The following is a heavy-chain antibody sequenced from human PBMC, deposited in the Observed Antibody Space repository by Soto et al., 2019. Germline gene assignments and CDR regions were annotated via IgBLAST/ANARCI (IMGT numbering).Heavy chain of an antibody. CDR1: GGSISSGGYY. D-gene: IGHD3-10*01. CDR2: IYYSGST. V-gene: IGHV4-31*03. J-gene: IGHJ6*02. CDR3: VRQGFGPLHGPEDV. Sequence: SETLSLTCTVSGGSISSGGYYWSWIRQHPGKGLEWIGYIYYSGSTYYNPSLKSRVTISIDRSKNQFSLKLSSVTAADTAVYYCVRQGFGPLHGPEDVWGQGTTVTVSS.